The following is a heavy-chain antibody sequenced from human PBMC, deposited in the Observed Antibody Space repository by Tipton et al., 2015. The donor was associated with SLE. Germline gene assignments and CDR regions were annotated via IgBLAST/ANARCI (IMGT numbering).Heavy chain of an antibody. CDR2: ISVHSGHT. CDR1: GYIFINYG. Sequence: QLVQSGPEVKKPGASMKVSCKASGYIFINYGINWLRQAPGQGLEWMGWISVHSGHTNYAQRFQGRVTMTSDTSTSTAYMELRSLRSDDTAIYYCARVRVDTAMGVFDFWGQGTLVTVSS. D-gene: IGHD5-18*01. CDR3: ARVRVDTAMGVFDF. J-gene: IGHJ4*02. V-gene: IGHV1-18*01.